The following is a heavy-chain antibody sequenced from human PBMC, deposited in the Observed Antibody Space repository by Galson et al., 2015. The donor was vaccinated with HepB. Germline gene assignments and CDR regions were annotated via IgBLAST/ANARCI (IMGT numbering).Heavy chain of an antibody. CDR3: ARGRNKEQWLAEFDY. D-gene: IGHD6-19*01. J-gene: IGHJ4*02. V-gene: IGHV1-18*01. Sequence: SVKVSCKASGYTFTSYAMHWVRQAPGQGLEWMGWISAYNGNTNYAQKLQGRVTMTTDTSTSTAYMELRSLRSDDTAVYYCARGRNKEQWLAEFDYWGQGTLVTVSS. CDR2: ISAYNGNT. CDR1: GYTFTSYA.